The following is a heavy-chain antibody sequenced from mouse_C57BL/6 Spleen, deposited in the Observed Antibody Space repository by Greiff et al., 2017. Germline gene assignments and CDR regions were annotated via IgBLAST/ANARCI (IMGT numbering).Heavy chain of an antibody. CDR1: GYSITSDY. Sequence: VQLQQSGPGLAKPSQTLSLTCSVTGYSITSDYWNWIRKFPGNKLEYMGYISYSGSTYYNPSLKSRISITRDTSKNQYYLQLNSLTTEDTATYYCARSITTVVATGYFDVWGTGTTVTVSS. CDR2: ISYSGST. D-gene: IGHD1-1*01. J-gene: IGHJ1*03. CDR3: ARSITTVVATGYFDV. V-gene: IGHV3-8*01.